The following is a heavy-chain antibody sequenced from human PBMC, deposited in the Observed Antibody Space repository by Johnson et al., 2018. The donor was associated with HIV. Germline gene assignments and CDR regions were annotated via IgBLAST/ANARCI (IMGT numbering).Heavy chain of an antibody. J-gene: IGHJ3*02. Sequence: QVQLVESGGGVVRPGGSLRLSCAASGFTFDDYGMSWVRQAPGKGLEWVAAISIDGVSKYYADSVKGRFTISRDNSDNTLYLQMNSLRAEDTAVYYCAKASDNRFAFDIWGQGTMVTVSS. V-gene: IGHV3-30*18. CDR3: AKASDNRFAFDI. D-gene: IGHD1-14*01. CDR2: ISIDGVSK. CDR1: GFTFDDYG.